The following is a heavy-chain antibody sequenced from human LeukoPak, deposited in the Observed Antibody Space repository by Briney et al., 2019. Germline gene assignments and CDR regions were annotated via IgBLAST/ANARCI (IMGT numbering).Heavy chain of an antibody. Sequence: PGGSLRLSCAASGFTFSSYAMSWVRQAPGKGLEWVSSISSSSYIYYADSVKGRFTISRDNAKNSLYLQMNSLRAEDTAVYYCARDYNYYYYYGMNVWGQGTTVTVSS. CDR3: ARDYNYYYYYGMNV. CDR1: GFTFSSYA. CDR2: ISSSSYI. J-gene: IGHJ6*02. V-gene: IGHV3-21*01.